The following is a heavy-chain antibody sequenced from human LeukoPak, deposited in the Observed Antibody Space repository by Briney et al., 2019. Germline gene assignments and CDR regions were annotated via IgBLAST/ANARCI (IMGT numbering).Heavy chain of an antibody. CDR3: ASAGSAGFFGVPPPYYYYGMDV. J-gene: IGHJ6*02. D-gene: IGHD3-3*01. V-gene: IGHV3-21*01. Sequence: GVSLRLSCAASGFTFSSYSMNWVRQAPGKGLEWVSSISSSSSYIYYANAVKGRFTIPRDNAKNSLYLQMSSLRAEDTAVYYCASAGSAGFFGVPPPYYYYGMDVWGQGTTVTVSS. CDR1: GFTFSSYS. CDR2: ISSSSSYI.